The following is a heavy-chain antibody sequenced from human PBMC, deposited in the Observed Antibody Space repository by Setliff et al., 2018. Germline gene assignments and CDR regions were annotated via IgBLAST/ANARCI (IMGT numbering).Heavy chain of an antibody. D-gene: IGHD2-21*01. V-gene: IGHV1-18*01. CDR3: TRSRAPSVVLAADFDF. J-gene: IGHJ4*02. Sequence: GASVKVSCKTSGFSFTSFGFSWVRQAPGQGLEWMGSISGYTGETSYAQKFQARVTMTADTSTKTVYMELRSLTSDDTAVYYCTRSRAPSVVLAADFDFWGQGTPVTVSS. CDR2: ISGYTGET. CDR1: GFSFTSFG.